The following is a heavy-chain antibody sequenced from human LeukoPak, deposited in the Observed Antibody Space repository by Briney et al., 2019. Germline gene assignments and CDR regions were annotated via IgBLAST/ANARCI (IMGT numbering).Heavy chain of an antibody. J-gene: IGHJ2*01. CDR3: ARLIVGATTKHWYFDL. Sequence: AASVKVSCKASGYTFTSYGISWVRQAPGQGLEWMGWISAYNGNANYAQKLQGRVTMTTDTSTSTAYMELRSLRSDDTAVYYCARLIVGATTKHWYFDLWGRGTLVTVSS. CDR1: GYTFTSYG. V-gene: IGHV1-18*01. D-gene: IGHD1-26*01. CDR2: ISAYNGNA.